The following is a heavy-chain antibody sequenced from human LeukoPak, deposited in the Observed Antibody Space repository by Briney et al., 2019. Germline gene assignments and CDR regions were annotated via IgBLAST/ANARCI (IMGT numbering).Heavy chain of an antibody. D-gene: IGHD2-2*01. Sequence: SETLSLICTVSGGSVTNYYWSWIRQPPGKGLEWIGYVYYSGSTNYNPSLKSRVTISVDTSKNQFSLNLTSVTAGDTAVYYCARVGCSSANCPRRNAFGIWGQGTMVTVSS. V-gene: IGHV4-59*02. CDR1: GGSVTNYY. CDR3: ARVGCSSANCPRRNAFGI. J-gene: IGHJ3*02. CDR2: VYYSGST.